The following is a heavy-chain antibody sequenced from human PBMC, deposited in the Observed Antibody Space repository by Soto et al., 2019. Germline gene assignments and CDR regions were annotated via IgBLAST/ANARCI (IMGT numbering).Heavy chain of an antibody. J-gene: IGHJ5*02. CDR1: GFSLTTRGVG. CDR2: IYWDDDQ. V-gene: IGHV2-5*02. D-gene: IGHD3-16*01. CDR3: AHIPNYYQYDWFDP. Sequence: QITLKESGPTLVKPTQTLTLTCTFSGFSLTTRGVGVGWIRQPPGKALECLALIYWDDDQRYSPSLQSRLSLTKDTSKNQVVLTMTNVDPVDTATYYCAHIPNYYQYDWFDPWGQGTLVSVSS.